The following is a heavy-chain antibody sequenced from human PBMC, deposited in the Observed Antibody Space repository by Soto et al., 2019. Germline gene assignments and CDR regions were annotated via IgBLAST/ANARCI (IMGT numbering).Heavy chain of an antibody. Sequence: GASVKVSCKASGFTFTSSAVQWVRQARGQRLEWIGWIVVGSGNTNYAQKFQERVTITRDMSTSTAYMELSSLRSEDTAVYYCAAGDTCSAGSCYPRYYYYGMDVWGQGTTVTRLL. CDR3: AAGDTCSAGSCYPRYYYYGMDV. J-gene: IGHJ6*02. CDR2: IVVGSGNT. V-gene: IGHV1-58*01. CDR1: GFTFTSSA. D-gene: IGHD2-15*01.